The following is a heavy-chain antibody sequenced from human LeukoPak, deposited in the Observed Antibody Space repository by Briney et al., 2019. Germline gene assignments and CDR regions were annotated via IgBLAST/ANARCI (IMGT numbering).Heavy chain of an antibody. CDR2: ISAYNGNT. Sequence: ASVKVSCKASGYTFTSYGISWVRQAPGQGLEWMGWISAYNGNTNYAQKLQGRVTMTTDTSTSTAYMELSSLRSEDTAVYYCARGISSTFGYYYYGMDVWGQGTTVTVSS. CDR3: ARGISSTFGYYYYGMDV. V-gene: IGHV1-18*01. J-gene: IGHJ6*02. D-gene: IGHD2-2*01. CDR1: GYTFTSYG.